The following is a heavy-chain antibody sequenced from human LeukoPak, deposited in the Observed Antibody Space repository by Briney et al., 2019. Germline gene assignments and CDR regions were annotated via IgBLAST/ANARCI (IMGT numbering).Heavy chain of an antibody. CDR2: IIPIFGTA. J-gene: IGHJ4*02. D-gene: IGHD1-26*01. V-gene: IGHV1-69*01. CDR1: GGTFSSYA. Sequence: SVKVSCKASGGTFSSYAISWVRQAPGQGLEWMGGIIPIFGTANHAQKFQGRVTITPDESTSPAYMELSSLRSEDTAVYYCARAGELGQLGRSGSYLYWGQGTLVTVSS. CDR3: ARAGELGQLGRSGSYLY.